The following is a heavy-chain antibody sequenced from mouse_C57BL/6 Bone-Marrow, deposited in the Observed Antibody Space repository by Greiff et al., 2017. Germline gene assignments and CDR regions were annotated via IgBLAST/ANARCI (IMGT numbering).Heavy chain of an antibody. CDR3: ARWVLRFYYFDY. J-gene: IGHJ2*01. CDR1: GYTFTSYG. Sequence: VQLQQSGAELARPGASVKLSCKASGYTFTSYGISWVKQRTGQGLEWIGEIYPRSGNTYYNEKFKGKATLTADKSSSAAYMELRSLTSEDSAVYFCARWVLRFYYFDYWGQGTTLTVSS. D-gene: IGHD2-3*01. V-gene: IGHV1-81*01. CDR2: IYPRSGNT.